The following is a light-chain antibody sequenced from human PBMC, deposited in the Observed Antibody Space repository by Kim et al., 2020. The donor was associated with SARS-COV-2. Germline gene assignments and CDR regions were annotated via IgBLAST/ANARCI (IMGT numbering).Light chain of an antibody. CDR1: HSATTN. J-gene: IGKJ4*01. Sequence: SAGEGATLYDRASHSATTNLAWYKQKPGQAPRLLIYGATIRASGIQDRFSGSGSGTDFNLTISSLQSEDSAVYYWQEYNNWPTLSFGGGTKVDIK. CDR2: GAT. CDR3: QEYNNWPTLS. V-gene: IGKV3D-15*01.